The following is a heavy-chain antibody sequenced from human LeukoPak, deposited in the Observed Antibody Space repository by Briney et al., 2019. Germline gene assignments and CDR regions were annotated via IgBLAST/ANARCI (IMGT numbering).Heavy chain of an antibody. D-gene: IGHD2-15*01. CDR1: GGSISSYY. J-gene: IGHJ3*02. Sequence: SETLSLTCTVSGGSISSYYWSWIRQPPGKGLEWIGYIYYSGSTNYNPSLKSRVTISVDTSKNQFSLKLSSVTAADTAVYYCASDIVVGRLGIWGQGTMVTVSS. CDR2: IYYSGST. CDR3: ASDIVVGRLGI. V-gene: IGHV4-59*08.